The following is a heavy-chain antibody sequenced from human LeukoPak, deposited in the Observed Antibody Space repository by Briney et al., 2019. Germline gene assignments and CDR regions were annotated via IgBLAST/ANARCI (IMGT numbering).Heavy chain of an antibody. Sequence: SETLSLICTVSGGSINSYYWNWIRQPAGKGLEWIGHIYTRGSTKYNPSLKSRVTMSVDTSKNQFSLNLYSVTAADTAVYYCAANYTAVSAFDSWGQGTLVTVSS. CDR2: IYTRGST. J-gene: IGHJ4*02. D-gene: IGHD6-19*01. CDR1: GGSINSYY. V-gene: IGHV4-4*07. CDR3: AANYTAVSAFDS.